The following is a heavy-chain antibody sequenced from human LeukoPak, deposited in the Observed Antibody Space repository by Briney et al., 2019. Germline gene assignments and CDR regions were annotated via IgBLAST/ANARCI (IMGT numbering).Heavy chain of an antibody. J-gene: IGHJ4*02. CDR1: GFTFSSYG. V-gene: IGHV3-30*02. CDR3: AAIAVAGDKVPGPDY. Sequence: GGSLRLSCAASGFTFSSYGMHWVRQAPGKGLEWVAFIRYDGSNKYYADSVKGRFTISRDNSKNTLYLQMNSLRAEDTAVYYCAAIAVAGDKVPGPDYWGQGTLVTVSS. D-gene: IGHD6-19*01. CDR2: IRYDGSNK.